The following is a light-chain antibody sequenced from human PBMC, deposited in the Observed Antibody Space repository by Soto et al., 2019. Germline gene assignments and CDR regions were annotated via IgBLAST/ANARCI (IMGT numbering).Light chain of an antibody. J-gene: IGLJ1*01. Sequence: QSVLTQPASVSGSPGQSITISCTGTSSDIGGYNYVSWYQQHPGKAPKLIINYVTNRPSGVSNRFSGSKSGNTASLTISGLQADDEGDYYCSSYTSTASYGFGTGTKFTVL. CDR2: YVT. CDR3: SSYTSTASYG. CDR1: SSDIGGYNY. V-gene: IGLV2-14*03.